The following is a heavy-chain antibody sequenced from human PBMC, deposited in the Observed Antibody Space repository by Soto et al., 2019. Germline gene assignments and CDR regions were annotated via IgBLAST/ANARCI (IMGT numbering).Heavy chain of an antibody. D-gene: IGHD6-19*01. J-gene: IGHJ5*02. V-gene: IGHV3-23*01. CDR1: GFTFRTYT. CDR3: AKGLDSGWPNCFDP. Sequence: PGGSLRLSCAASGFTFRTYTMTWVRQAPGKGLEWVSGISGSSSSTYYADSVKGRFTISRDNSKNTLYLQMSGLRADDTAVYYCAKGLDSGWPNCFDPWGQGTLVTVSS. CDR2: ISGSSSST.